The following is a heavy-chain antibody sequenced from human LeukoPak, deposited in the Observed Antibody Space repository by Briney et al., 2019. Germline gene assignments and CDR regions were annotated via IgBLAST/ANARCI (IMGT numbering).Heavy chain of an antibody. J-gene: IGHJ4*02. CDR2: IYSGGYS. D-gene: IGHD3-9*01. CDR3: AKGHPGGAFDI. V-gene: IGHV3-53*05. CDR1: GFTVSSNY. Sequence: GGSLRLSCAASGFTVSSNYMSWVRQAPGKGLEWVSVIYSGGYSYYADSVKGRFTISRDNSKNTLYLQMNSLRAEDTAVYYCAKGHPGGAFDIWGQGTLVTVSS.